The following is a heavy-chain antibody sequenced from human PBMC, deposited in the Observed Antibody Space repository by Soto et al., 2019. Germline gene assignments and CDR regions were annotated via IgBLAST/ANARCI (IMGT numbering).Heavy chain of an antibody. CDR2: ISYDGSNK. CDR3: AKDRGSSWSFDY. CDR1: GFTFSSYG. D-gene: IGHD6-13*01. J-gene: IGHJ4*02. Sequence: QVQLVESGGGVVQPGRSLRLSCAASGFTFSSYGMHWVRQAPGKGLEWVAVISYDGSNKYYADSVKGRFTISRDNSKNTLYLQMNSLRAEDTAVYYCAKDRGSSWSFDYWGQGTLVTVSS. V-gene: IGHV3-30*18.